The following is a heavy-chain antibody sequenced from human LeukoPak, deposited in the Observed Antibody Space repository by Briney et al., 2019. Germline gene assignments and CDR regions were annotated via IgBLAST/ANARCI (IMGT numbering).Heavy chain of an antibody. D-gene: IGHD5-18*01. CDR3: ARDGRGYSYGVGFDP. CDR2: IYYTGST. J-gene: IGHJ5*02. V-gene: IGHV4-59*01. CDR1: GGSLSNYY. Sequence: SETLSLTCAVSGGSLSNYYWSWIRQPPGKGLEWIGYIYYTGSTKYNPSLKSRVTISVDTSKNQFSLKLSSVTAADTAVYYCARDGRGYSYGVGFDPWGQGTLVTVSS.